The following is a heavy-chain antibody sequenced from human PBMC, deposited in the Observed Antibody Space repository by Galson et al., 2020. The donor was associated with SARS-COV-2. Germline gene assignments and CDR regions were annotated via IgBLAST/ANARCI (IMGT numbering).Heavy chain of an antibody. J-gene: IGHJ2*01. CDR1: GYSVSTTNY. D-gene: IGHD3-22*01. CDR2: VYPSGTT. CDR3: ARQGVNMIVLVTVPGWYFDL. Sequence: SETLSLTCTVSGYSVSTTNYWGWVRQPPGRGLVWIGSVYPSGTTYYNPSLKSRVTISVDTSKNQFSLRLDSVTAADTALYYCARQGVNMIVLVTVPGWYFDLWGRGTLVTVSS. V-gene: IGHV4-38-2*02.